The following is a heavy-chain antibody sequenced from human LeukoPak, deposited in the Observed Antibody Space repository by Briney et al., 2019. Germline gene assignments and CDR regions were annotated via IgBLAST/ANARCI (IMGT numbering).Heavy chain of an antibody. J-gene: IGHJ4*02. D-gene: IGHD5-24*01. Sequence: GGSLRLSCAASGFTFSDYYMSWIRQAPGKGLEWVSYISSSGSSIYYADSVKGQFTISRDNAKNSLYLQMNSLRAEDTAIYYCTRVGYIDEGIDYWGQGTLVTVSS. CDR3: TRVGYIDEGIDY. CDR2: ISSSGSSI. CDR1: GFTFSDYY. V-gene: IGHV3-11*04.